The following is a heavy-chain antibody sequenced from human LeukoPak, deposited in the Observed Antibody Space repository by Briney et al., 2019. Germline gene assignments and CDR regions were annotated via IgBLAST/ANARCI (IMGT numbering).Heavy chain of an antibody. CDR2: ISGSGGST. J-gene: IGHJ6*02. Sequence: PGGPLRLSCAASGFTFSSYAMSWVRQAPGKGLEWVSAISGSGGSTYYADSVKGRFTISRDNSKNTLYLQMNSLRAEDTAVYYCAKRGDSGSYHYYYYGMDVWGQGTTVTVSS. CDR3: AKRGDSGSYHYYYYGMDV. CDR1: GFTFSSYA. V-gene: IGHV3-23*01. D-gene: IGHD1-26*01.